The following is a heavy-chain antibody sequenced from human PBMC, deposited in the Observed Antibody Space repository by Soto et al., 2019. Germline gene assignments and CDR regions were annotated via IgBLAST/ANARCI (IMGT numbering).Heavy chain of an antibody. CDR3: ARPIKGYSSGWYVTPGV. V-gene: IGHV1-3*01. D-gene: IGHD6-19*01. CDR2: INAGNGNT. J-gene: IGHJ4*02. CDR1: GYTFTSYA. Sequence: ASVKVSCKASGYTFTSYAMHWVRQAPGQRLEWMGWINAGNGNTKYSQKFQGRVTITRDTSASTAYMELSSLRSEDTAVYYCARPIKGYSSGWYVTPGVWGQGTLVTVSS.